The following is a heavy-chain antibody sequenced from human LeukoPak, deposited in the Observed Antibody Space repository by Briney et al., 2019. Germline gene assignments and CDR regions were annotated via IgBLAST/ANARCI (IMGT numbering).Heavy chain of an antibody. V-gene: IGHV1-8*01. CDR1: GYTFTSYD. Sequence: GASVKVSCKASGYTFTSYDINWVRQATGQGLEWMGWMNPNSGNTGYAQKFQGRVTMTRNTSISTAYMELSRLRSEDTAVYYCAKGDYVWGSYRSEYNWFDPWGQGTLVTVSS. D-gene: IGHD3-16*02. J-gene: IGHJ5*02. CDR3: AKGDYVWGSYRSEYNWFDP. CDR2: MNPNSGNT.